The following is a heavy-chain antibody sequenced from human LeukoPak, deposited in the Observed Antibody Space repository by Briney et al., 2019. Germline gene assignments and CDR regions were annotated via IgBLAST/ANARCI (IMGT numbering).Heavy chain of an antibody. CDR2: IYYSGST. CDR3: ARARYYDFWSGSDAFDI. V-gene: IGHV4-39*07. CDR1: GGSISGSSYY. Sequence: SETLSLTCTVSGGSISGSSYYWGWIRQPPGKGLEWIGSIYYSGSTNYNPSLKSRVTISVDTSKNQFSLKLSSVTAADTAVYYCARARYYDFWSGSDAFDIWGQGTMVTVSS. D-gene: IGHD3-3*01. J-gene: IGHJ3*02.